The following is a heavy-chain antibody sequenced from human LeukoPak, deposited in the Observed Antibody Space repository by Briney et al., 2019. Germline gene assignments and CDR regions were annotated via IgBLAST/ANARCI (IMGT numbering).Heavy chain of an antibody. CDR1: GGSISSYY. Sequence: SETLSLTCTVSGGSISSYYWSWIRQPPGKGLEWIGYIYYSGSTNYNPSLKSRVTISVDTSKNQFSLKLSSVTAADTAVYYCARDRKQWLRGPFDPWGQGILVTVSS. CDR2: IYYSGST. CDR3: ARDRKQWLRGPFDP. V-gene: IGHV4-59*01. D-gene: IGHD6-19*01. J-gene: IGHJ5*02.